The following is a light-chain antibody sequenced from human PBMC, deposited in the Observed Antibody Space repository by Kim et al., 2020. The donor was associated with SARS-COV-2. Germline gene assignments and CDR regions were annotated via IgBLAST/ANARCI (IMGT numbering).Light chain of an antibody. CDR2: SDK. Sequence: QSVLSQPPSASGTPGQRVTISCSGSSSNIGSNTVNWYQHLSGTAPKLLIYSDKQRPSGVPARFSGSNSGTSAFLAISGLQSADEADYYCAAWDDSLNGQVVFGGGTQLTVL. J-gene: IGLJ2*01. CDR3: AAWDDSLNGQVV. V-gene: IGLV1-44*01. CDR1: SSNIGSNT.